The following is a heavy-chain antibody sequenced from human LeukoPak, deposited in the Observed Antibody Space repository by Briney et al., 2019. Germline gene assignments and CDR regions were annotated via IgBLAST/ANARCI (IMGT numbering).Heavy chain of an antibody. D-gene: IGHD5-12*01. CDR2: INHSGST. J-gene: IGHJ5*02. V-gene: IGHV4-34*01. CDR1: GGSFSGYY. Sequence: SETLSLTCAVYGGSFSGYYWSWIRQPPGKGLEWIGEINHSGSTNYNPSLKSRVTISVDTSKNQFSLKLSSVTAADTAVYYCVEGDIVATVGPWGQGTLVTVSS. CDR3: VEGDIVATVGP.